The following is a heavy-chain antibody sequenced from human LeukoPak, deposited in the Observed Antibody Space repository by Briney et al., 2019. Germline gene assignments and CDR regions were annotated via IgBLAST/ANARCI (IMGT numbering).Heavy chain of an antibody. Sequence: SETLSLTCTVSGGSISSYYWSWIRQPPGKGLEWIGYIYYSGSTNYNPSLKSRVTTSVDTSKNQFSLKLSSVTAADTAVYYCARAGLYYDFWSGYYHDAFDIWGQGTMVTVSS. J-gene: IGHJ3*02. CDR3: ARAGLYYDFWSGYYHDAFDI. D-gene: IGHD3-3*01. V-gene: IGHV4-59*01. CDR1: GGSISSYY. CDR2: IYYSGST.